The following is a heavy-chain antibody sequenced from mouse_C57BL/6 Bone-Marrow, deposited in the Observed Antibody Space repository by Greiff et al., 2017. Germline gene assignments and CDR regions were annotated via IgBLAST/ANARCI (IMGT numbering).Heavy chain of an antibody. CDR3: ARHNYVFDY. J-gene: IGHJ2*01. CDR2: ISSGGSYT. CDR1: GFTFSSYG. D-gene: IGHD2-1*01. Sequence: EVQRVESGGDLVKPGGSLKLSCAASGFTFSSYGMSWVRQTPDKRLEWVATISSGGSYTYYPDSVKGRFTISRDNAKNTLYLQMSSLKSEDTAMYYCARHNYVFDYWGQGTTLTGSS. V-gene: IGHV5-6*01.